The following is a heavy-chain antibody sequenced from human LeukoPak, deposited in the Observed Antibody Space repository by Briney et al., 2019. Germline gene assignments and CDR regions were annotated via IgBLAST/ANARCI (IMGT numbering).Heavy chain of an antibody. V-gene: IGHV3-7*04. D-gene: IGHD3-16*01. Sequence: PGGSLRLSCAASGFTFSSYRMNWVRQAPGKGLEWVASLKQNGSEKFYVDSVKGRFTISRDNAKNSLYLQMNSLRVEDTAVYYCARDYDWGQGTLVTVSS. CDR3: ARDYD. CDR1: GFTFSSYR. J-gene: IGHJ4*02. CDR2: LKQNGSEK.